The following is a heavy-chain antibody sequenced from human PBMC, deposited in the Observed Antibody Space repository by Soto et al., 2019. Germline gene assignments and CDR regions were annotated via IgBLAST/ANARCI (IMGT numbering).Heavy chain of an antibody. V-gene: IGHV1-69*01. CDR3: ATDDRCYPWLNEL. CDR1: GGLFRNYA. Sequence: QVQLVQSGAEVKKPGSSVKLSCKTSGGLFRNYAISWVRQVPGQGLEWMGGSIPVFHTAYYTQRFQGRVTITADESTNIAYRGLSSLRSDDNDIYYPATDDRCYPWLNELWGQGTLVTVAS. D-gene: IGHD3-9*01. CDR2: SIPVFHTA. J-gene: IGHJ4*02.